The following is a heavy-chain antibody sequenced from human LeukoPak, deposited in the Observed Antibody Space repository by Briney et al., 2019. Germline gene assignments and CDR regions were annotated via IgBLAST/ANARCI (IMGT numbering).Heavy chain of an antibody. CDR2: ISNSSSYI. CDR3: ARDNYYYDSSGYYHFDY. V-gene: IGHV3-11*06. Sequence: GGSLRLSCAASGFTFSDYYMSWIRQAPGKGLEWVSSISNSSSYIYYADSVKGRFTISRDNAKNSLYLQMNSLRAEDTAVYYCARDNYYYDSSGYYHFDYWGQGTLVTVSS. D-gene: IGHD3-22*01. J-gene: IGHJ4*02. CDR1: GFTFSDYY.